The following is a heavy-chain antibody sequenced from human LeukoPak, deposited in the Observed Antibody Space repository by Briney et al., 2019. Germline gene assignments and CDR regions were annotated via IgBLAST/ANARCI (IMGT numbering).Heavy chain of an antibody. CDR3: ARDLRGYQDY. V-gene: IGHV3-48*03. D-gene: IGHD2-2*01. CDR1: GFTFSNYE. CDR2: ISSGGSGK. J-gene: IGHJ4*02. Sequence: GGSLRLSCATSGFTFSNYEMNWVRQAPGKGLEWVSYISSGGSGKDYADSVKGRFTISRDNAKNSLYLQMNSLRAEDTAVYYCARDLRGYQDYWGLGTLVTVSS.